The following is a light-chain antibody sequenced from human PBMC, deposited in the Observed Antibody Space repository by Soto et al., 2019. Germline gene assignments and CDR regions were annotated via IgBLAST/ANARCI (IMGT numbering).Light chain of an antibody. CDR1: LSISGW. Sequence: DIQLTQSPSTLSASIVDTVTITCRASLSISGWLAWYQQAPGKAPKLLIFNAFTLQRGVPSRFRGGGSGTEFTLTISSLHPDDSAIYYCQQYNSYPWTFGLGTKVDIK. CDR3: QQYNSYPWT. CDR2: NAF. V-gene: IGKV1-5*01. J-gene: IGKJ1*01.